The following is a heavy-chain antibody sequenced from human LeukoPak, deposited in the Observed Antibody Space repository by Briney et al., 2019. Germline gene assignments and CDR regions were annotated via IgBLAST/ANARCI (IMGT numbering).Heavy chain of an antibody. Sequence: SETLSLTCAVYGGSLSGYYWSWIRQPPGKGPEWIGEINHSGSTNYNPSLKSRVTISVDTSKNQFSLKLSSVTAADTAVYYCARAYCSSTSCYTNYYYYMDVWGKGTTVTVSS. V-gene: IGHV4-34*01. CDR1: GGSLSGYY. D-gene: IGHD2-2*02. J-gene: IGHJ6*03. CDR2: INHSGST. CDR3: ARAYCSSTSCYTNYYYYMDV.